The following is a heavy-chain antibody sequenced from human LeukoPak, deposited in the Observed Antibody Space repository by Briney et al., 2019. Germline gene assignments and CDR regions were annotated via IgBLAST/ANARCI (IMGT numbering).Heavy chain of an antibody. D-gene: IGHD6-13*01. CDR2: ISSSSYI. J-gene: IGHJ4*02. CDR3: ARVESGIAAAGWYEVWYYFDY. CDR1: GFTFSSYS. V-gene: IGHV3-21*01. Sequence: AGGSLRLSCAASGFTFSSYSMNWVRQAPGKGLEWVSSISSSSYIYYADSVKGRFTISRDNAKNSLYLQMNSLRAEDTAVYYCARVESGIAAAGWYEVWYYFDYWGQGTLVTVSS.